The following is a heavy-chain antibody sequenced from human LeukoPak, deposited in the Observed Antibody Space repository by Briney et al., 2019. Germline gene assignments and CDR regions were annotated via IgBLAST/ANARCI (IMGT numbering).Heavy chain of an antibody. D-gene: IGHD2-8*01. V-gene: IGHV3-74*01. Sequence: GGSLRLSCAASGFTFSSYWMHWVHQAPGKGLVWVSRINSDGSSTSYADSVKGRFTISRDNAKNTLYLQMNSLRAEDTAVYYCARASLMTRAFDIWGQGTTVTVSS. CDR2: INSDGSST. CDR3: ARASLMTRAFDI. J-gene: IGHJ3*02. CDR1: GFTFSSYW.